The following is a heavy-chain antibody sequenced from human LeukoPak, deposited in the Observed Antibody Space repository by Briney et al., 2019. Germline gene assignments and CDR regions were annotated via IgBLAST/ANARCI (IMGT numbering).Heavy chain of an antibody. Sequence: GESLKISCKGSGCSFTSYWIGWVRQMPGKGLEWMGIIYPGDSDTRYSPSFQGQVTISADKSISTAYLQWSSLKASDTAMYYCARHVKGHRSPFDPWGQGTLVTVSS. J-gene: IGHJ5*02. CDR3: ARHVKGHRSPFDP. D-gene: IGHD1-14*01. CDR1: GCSFTSYW. V-gene: IGHV5-51*01. CDR2: IYPGDSDT.